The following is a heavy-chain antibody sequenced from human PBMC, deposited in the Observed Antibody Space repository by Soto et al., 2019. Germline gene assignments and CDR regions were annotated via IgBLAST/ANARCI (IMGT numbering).Heavy chain of an antibody. V-gene: IGHV4-59*08. CDR2: IYYSGST. Sequence: SETLSLTCTVSGGSISSYYWSWIRQPPGKGLEWIRYIYYSGSTNYNPSLKSRVTISVDTSKNQFSLKLSSVTAADTAVYYCASTYYDILTGYYPEYYFDYWGQGTLVTVSS. CDR1: GGSISSYY. J-gene: IGHJ4*02. CDR3: ASTYYDILTGYYPEYYFDY. D-gene: IGHD3-9*01.